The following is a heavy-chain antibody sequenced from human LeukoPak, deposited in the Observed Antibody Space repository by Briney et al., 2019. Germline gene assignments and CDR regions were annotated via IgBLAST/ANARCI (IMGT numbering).Heavy chain of an antibody. Sequence: GESLKISCQGSGYTFTSYWIGWVRQLPGKGLEWMGIIYPGDSDTRYSPSFQGQATISADKSISTAYLQWSSLKASDTAMYYCARGGYCSSTSCYDWFDPWGQGTLVTDSS. V-gene: IGHV5-51*01. CDR1: GYTFTSYW. CDR3: ARGGYCSSTSCYDWFDP. J-gene: IGHJ5*02. CDR2: IYPGDSDT. D-gene: IGHD2-2*01.